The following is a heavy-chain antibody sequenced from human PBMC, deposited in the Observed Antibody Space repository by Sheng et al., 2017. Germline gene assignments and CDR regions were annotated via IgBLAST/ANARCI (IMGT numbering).Heavy chain of an antibody. CDR1: GFTFSSYA. Sequence: QVQLVESGGGVVQPGRSLRLSCAASGFTFSSYAMHWVRQAPGKGLEWVAVISYDGSNKYYADSVKGRFTISRDNSKNTLYLQMNSLRAEDTAVYYCARDRSLGGEPRVDAFDIWGQGTMVTVSS. CDR3: ARDRSLGGEPRVDAFDI. CDR2: ISYDGSNK. V-gene: IGHV3-30*04. J-gene: IGHJ3*02. D-gene: IGHD1-1*01.